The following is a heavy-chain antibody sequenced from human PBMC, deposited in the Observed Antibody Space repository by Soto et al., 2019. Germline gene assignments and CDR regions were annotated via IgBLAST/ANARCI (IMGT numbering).Heavy chain of an antibody. CDR2: IWFDGSNK. D-gene: IGHD3-10*01. CDR1: GFTFSSYG. V-gene: IGHV3-33*01. Sequence: GGSLRLSXAASGFTFSSYGMHWVRQAPGKGLEWVAVIWFDGSNKDYADSVKGRFAISRDHYKNTLYLQMNNLRAEDTAVYYCARDAYLGSGSYAFWGHGTLVTVSS. CDR3: ARDAYLGSGSYAF. J-gene: IGHJ4*01.